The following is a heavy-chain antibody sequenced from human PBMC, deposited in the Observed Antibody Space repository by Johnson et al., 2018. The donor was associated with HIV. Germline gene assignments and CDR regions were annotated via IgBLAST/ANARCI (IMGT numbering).Heavy chain of an antibody. V-gene: IGHV3-66*01. Sequence: VQLVESGGGLVQPGGSLRLSCAASGFTVSITYMSWVRQAPGKGLEWVSTIYSGGSTYYADSVKGRFTISRDNSKNTLYLQMNSLRAEDTAVYYCAKDLEHILTYAFDVWGQGTMVTVSS. CDR2: IYSGGST. CDR3: AKDLEHILTYAFDV. D-gene: IGHD2-21*01. CDR1: GFTVSITY. J-gene: IGHJ3*01.